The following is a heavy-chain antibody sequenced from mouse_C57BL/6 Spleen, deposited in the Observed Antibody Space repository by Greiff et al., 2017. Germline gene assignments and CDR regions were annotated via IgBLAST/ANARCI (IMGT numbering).Heavy chain of an antibody. CDR3: ARRNFYYFDY. J-gene: IGHJ2*01. V-gene: IGHV1-26*01. CDR1: GYTFTDYY. Sequence: EVQLQQSGPELVKPGASVKISCKASGYTFTDYYMNWVKQSHGKSLEWIGDINPNNGGTSYNQKFKGKATLTVDKSSSTAYMELRSLTSEDSAVYYCARRNFYYFDYWGQGTTRTVST. CDR2: INPNNGGT.